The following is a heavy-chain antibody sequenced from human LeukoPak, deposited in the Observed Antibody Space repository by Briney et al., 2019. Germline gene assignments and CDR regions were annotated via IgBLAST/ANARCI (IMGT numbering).Heavy chain of an antibody. D-gene: IGHD6-6*01. V-gene: IGHV3-7*01. Sequence: GGSLRLSCAASGFTFSSNWMTWVRQAPGKGLEWVASIRKDGNDKYYMDSVKGRFTISRDDAKNSLFLQMNSLRDEDTAVYYCARTLSPLAALLDYWGQGTLVTVSS. J-gene: IGHJ4*02. CDR3: ARTLSPLAALLDY. CDR1: GFTFSSNW. CDR2: IRKDGNDK.